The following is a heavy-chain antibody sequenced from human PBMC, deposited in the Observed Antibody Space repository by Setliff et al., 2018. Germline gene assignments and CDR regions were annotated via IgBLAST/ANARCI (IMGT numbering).Heavy chain of an antibody. J-gene: IGHJ4*02. V-gene: IGHV4-39*07. CDR1: GGSISSSSYY. Sequence: PSETLSLTCIVSGGSISSSSYYWGWIRQPPGKGLEWIGSIDYSGTIYYNPSLKSRVTISVDTSKNQVSLKLSSVTAADTVVYYCARGRIQLWKYYFDYWGQGTLVTVSS. D-gene: IGHD5-18*01. CDR3: ARGRIQLWKYYFDY. CDR2: IDYSGTI.